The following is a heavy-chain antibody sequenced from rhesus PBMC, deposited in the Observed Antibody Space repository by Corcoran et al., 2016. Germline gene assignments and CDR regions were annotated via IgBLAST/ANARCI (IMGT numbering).Heavy chain of an antibody. CDR3: AARRGAYYSGSYYY. V-gene: IGHV1-70*01. D-gene: IGHD3-16*01. CDR1: GYIFTSYV. Sequence: QEQLVQSGAGVKKPGASVKVSCKASGYIFTSYVISWLRQAPGQGFEWMGGIHPGYGSTSYAPKFQGRVTITADMSTSTVYMELSSLRSEDMAVYYCAARRGAYYSGSYYYWGQGVLVTVSS. CDR2: IHPGYGST. J-gene: IGHJ4*01.